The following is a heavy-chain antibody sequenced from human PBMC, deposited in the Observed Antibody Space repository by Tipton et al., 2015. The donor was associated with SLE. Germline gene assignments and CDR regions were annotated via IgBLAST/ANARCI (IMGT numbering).Heavy chain of an antibody. D-gene: IGHD3-3*01. J-gene: IGHJ5*02. V-gene: IGHV4-38-2*02. CDR2: IYHSGNT. CDR1: GYSISGGYY. CDR3: VRGHYYWFDP. Sequence: TLSLTCTVSGYSISGGYYWGWIRQPPGKGLEWIGSIYHSGNTYYNPSLKSRVTISVDTSKNQFSLKLSSVTAADTAMYYCVRGHYYWFDPWGQGTLVTVSS.